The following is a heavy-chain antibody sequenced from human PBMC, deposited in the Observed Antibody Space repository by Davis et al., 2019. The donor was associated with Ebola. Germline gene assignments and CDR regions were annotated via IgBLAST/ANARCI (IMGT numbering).Heavy chain of an antibody. V-gene: IGHV4-59*08. CDR3: ARLGYYYGSGTYWYFDL. Sequence: SETLSLTCTVSGASISSYYWSWIRQPPGKGLEWIGYIYYSGSTNYNPSLKSRVTISVDTSKNQISLKLTSVTAADTAVYYCARLGYYYGSGTYWYFDLWGRGTLVTVSS. D-gene: IGHD3-10*01. J-gene: IGHJ2*01. CDR2: IYYSGST. CDR1: GASISSYY.